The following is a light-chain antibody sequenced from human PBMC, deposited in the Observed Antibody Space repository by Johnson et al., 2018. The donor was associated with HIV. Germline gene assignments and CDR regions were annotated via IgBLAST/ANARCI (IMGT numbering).Light chain of an antibody. CDR2: DNN. J-gene: IGLJ1*01. CDR3: GTWDSSLSAYV. V-gene: IGLV1-51*01. CDR1: SSNIGNNY. Sequence: HSVLTQPPSVSAAPGQKVTISCSGSSSNIGNNYVSWYQQLPGTAPKLLIYDNNKRPSGIPDRVYGSKSGTSATLGITGLQTGDEADYYCGTWDSSLSAYVFGTGTNVTVL.